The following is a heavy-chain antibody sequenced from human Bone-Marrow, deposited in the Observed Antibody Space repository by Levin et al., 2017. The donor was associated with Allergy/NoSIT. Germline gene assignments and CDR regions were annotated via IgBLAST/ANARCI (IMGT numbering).Heavy chain of an antibody. Sequence: ASVKVSCKISGDSLSQLSLHWVRQAPGEGLEWMGGFDPQEGEITYTQRFEGRVTMTEDSSTDTAWLEMSSLRSEDTAVYFCAAVRGTTMTSAPHLDYWGQGTLVTVSS. CDR2: FDPQEGEI. CDR1: GDSLSQLS. V-gene: IGHV1-24*01. D-gene: IGHD4-17*01. J-gene: IGHJ4*02. CDR3: AAVRGTTMTSAPHLDY.